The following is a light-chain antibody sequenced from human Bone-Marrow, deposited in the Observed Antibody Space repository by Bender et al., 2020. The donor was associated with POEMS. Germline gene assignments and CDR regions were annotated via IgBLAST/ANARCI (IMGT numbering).Light chain of an antibody. CDR3: ATWDDSFNGPV. V-gene: IGLV1-50*01. CDR2: GYN. CDR1: SSNTGSGYD. J-gene: IGLJ3*02. Sequence: QSVLTQPPLVSGAPGQRVTISCTGSSSNTGSGYDINWYQHLPGTAPKLLIYGYNNRPSGVPDRFSGSKSDTSASLVIRGLQSDDEGHYYCATWDDSFNGPVFGGGTKLTVL.